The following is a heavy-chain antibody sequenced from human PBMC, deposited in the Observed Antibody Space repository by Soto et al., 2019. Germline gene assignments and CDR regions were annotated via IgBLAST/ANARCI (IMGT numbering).Heavy chain of an antibody. CDR1: GGSFSGYY. Sequence: TSETLSLTCAVYGGSFSGYYWTWIRQPPGTGLEWIGEINHSGSTNYNPSLKSRVTISVDTSKNQFSLKLTSVTAEDTAVYYCARARGGEWFGEQLFWGQGILVTVSS. D-gene: IGHD3-10*01. J-gene: IGHJ4*02. CDR3: ARARGGEWFGEQLF. CDR2: INHSGST. V-gene: IGHV4-34*01.